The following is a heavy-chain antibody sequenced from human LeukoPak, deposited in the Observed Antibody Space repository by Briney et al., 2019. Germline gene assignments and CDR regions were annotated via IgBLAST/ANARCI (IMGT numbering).Heavy chain of an antibody. J-gene: IGHJ6*02. CDR3: AKEIRLSVLGGAQVGDQYYYGLDV. D-gene: IGHD2-21*02. CDR2: ISFDGGNK. Sequence: GGSLRLSCAASGFTFSTSAIHWVRQAPGKGLEWVAVISFDGGNKYYADSVKGRFSISRDNSKNRLYLQMNSLRPEDTAMYYCAKEIRLSVLGGAQVGDQYYYGLDVWGQGTTVTVSS. CDR1: GFTFSTSA. V-gene: IGHV3-30*18.